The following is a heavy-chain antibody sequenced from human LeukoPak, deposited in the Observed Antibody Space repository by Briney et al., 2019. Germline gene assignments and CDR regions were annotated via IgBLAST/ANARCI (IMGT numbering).Heavy chain of an antibody. Sequence: GGSLRLSCAAAGFSLRMSGMNWVRQAPGKGLEWVSYVSSSGNDVAYADSVKGRFTISRNNAKNLLFLQMNTVRAEDTAVYYCARGGAARPDYWGQGTLVTVSS. CDR3: ARGGAARPDY. D-gene: IGHD6-6*01. CDR2: VSSSGNDV. J-gene: IGHJ4*02. V-gene: IGHV3-48*01. CDR1: GFSLRMSG.